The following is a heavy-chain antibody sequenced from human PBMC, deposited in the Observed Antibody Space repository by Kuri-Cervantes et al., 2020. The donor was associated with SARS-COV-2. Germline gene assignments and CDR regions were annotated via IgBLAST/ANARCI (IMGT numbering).Heavy chain of an antibody. J-gene: IGHJ5*02. CDR1: GGSISSYY. V-gene: IGHV3-15*01. CDR2: IKSNTDGGAI. D-gene: IGHD6-19*01. Sequence: ETLSLTCTVSGGSISSYYWSWIRQPAGKGLEWVGRIKSNTDGGAIDYAAPVKGRFSISRDDSKNTLYLQMNSLKTEDTAVYYCTTGGAAWGQGTLVTVSS. CDR3: TTGGAA.